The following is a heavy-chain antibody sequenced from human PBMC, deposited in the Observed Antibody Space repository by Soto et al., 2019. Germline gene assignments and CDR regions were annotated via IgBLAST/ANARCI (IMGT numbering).Heavy chain of an antibody. CDR1: GFIFSTYW. V-gene: IGHV3-7*01. CDR2: IKQDGSKR. D-gene: IGHD2-15*01. Sequence: EVQLVESGGGLVQPGGSLRLSCAASGFIFSTYWMTWVRQAPGKGLEWVANIKQDGSKRYYVDSMKGRFTISRDNAKNSLYLQMNSLRAEDTAVYYCARYCSGGSCSSRRNGMDVWGQGTTVTVSS. J-gene: IGHJ6*02. CDR3: ARYCSGGSCSSRRNGMDV.